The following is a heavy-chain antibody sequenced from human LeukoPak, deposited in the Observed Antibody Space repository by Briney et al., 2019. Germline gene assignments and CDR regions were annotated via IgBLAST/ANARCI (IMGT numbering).Heavy chain of an antibody. V-gene: IGHV3-11*01. Sequence: GGSLRLSCAASGFTFSDYYLSWIRQAPGKGLEWVSYISSSGNTMYYADSVEGRFTISRDNAKNSLYLQMNSLRADDTAVYYCASGKVARAFDIWGQGTMVTVSS. CDR3: ASGKVARAFDI. CDR1: GFTFSDYY. D-gene: IGHD1-26*01. CDR2: ISSSGNTM. J-gene: IGHJ3*02.